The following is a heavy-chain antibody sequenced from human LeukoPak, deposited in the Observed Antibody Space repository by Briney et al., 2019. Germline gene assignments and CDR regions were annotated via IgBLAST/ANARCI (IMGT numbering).Heavy chain of an antibody. J-gene: IGHJ4*02. CDR2: ISAYNGNT. CDR3: AREAAMVRTTIFDY. D-gene: IGHD5-18*01. V-gene: IGHV1-18*01. CDR1: GYTFTSYG. Sequence: ASVNVSCKASGYTFTSYGISWVRQAPGQGLEWMGWISAYNGNTNYAQKLQGRVTMTTDTSTSTAYMELRSLRSDDTAVYYCAREAAMVRTTIFDYWGQGTLVTVSS.